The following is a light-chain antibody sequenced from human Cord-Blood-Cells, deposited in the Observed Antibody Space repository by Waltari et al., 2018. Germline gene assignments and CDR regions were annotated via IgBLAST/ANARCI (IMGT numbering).Light chain of an antibody. CDR2: DAS. V-gene: IGKV1-5*01. J-gene: IGKJ1*01. Sequence: DIQMTQSPSTLSASVGDRVTITCRASQSISSWLAWDQQKPGNAPKLLIYDASSLESGVPSRFSGSGSGTEFTLTISSLQPDDFATYYCQQYNSYWTFGQGTKVEIK. CDR1: QSISSW. CDR3: QQYNSYWT.